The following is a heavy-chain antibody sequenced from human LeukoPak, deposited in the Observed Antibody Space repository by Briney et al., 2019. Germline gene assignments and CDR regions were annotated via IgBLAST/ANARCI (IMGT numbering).Heavy chain of an antibody. CDR1: GFTFSSYA. J-gene: IGHJ4*02. D-gene: IGHD6-13*01. V-gene: IGHV3-23*01. CDR2: ISGSGGST. CDR3: ARDSDSSSWYLGT. Sequence: PGGSLRLSCAASGFTFSSYAMSWVRQAPGKGLEWVSAISGSGGSTYYADSVKGRFTISRDNSKNTLYLQMNSLRAEDTAVYYCARDSDSSSWYLGTWGQGTLVTVSS.